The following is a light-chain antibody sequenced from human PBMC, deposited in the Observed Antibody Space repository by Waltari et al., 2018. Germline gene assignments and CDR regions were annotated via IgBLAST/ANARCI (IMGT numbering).Light chain of an antibody. V-gene: IGKV1-39*01. Sequence: DIQMTQSPSSLSASVGDRVPITCRASQSISSYLNWYQQKPGKAPTLLIYAASSLQSGVPSRFSGSGSGTDFTLTISSLQPEDFATYYCQQSYSTPGYTFGQGTKLEIK. CDR3: QQSYSTPGYT. J-gene: IGKJ2*01. CDR2: AAS. CDR1: QSISSY.